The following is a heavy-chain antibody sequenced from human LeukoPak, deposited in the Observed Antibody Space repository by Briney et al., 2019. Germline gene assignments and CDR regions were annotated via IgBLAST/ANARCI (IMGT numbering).Heavy chain of an antibody. Sequence: PGGSLRLSCAASGFTFDDYGMSWVRQAPGKGLEWVSGINWNGGSTGYADSVKGRFTISRDNSKNTLYLQMDSLRAEDTAVYYSAREHVEMATIYFDYWGQGTLVTVSS. J-gene: IGHJ4*02. CDR3: AREHVEMATIYFDY. CDR2: INWNGGST. CDR1: GFTFDDYG. D-gene: IGHD5-24*01. V-gene: IGHV3-20*04.